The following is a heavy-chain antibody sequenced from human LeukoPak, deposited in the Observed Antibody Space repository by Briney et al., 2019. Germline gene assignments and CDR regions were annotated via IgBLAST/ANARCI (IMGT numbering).Heavy chain of an antibody. CDR1: GYTFTSYG. Sequence: WASVKVSCKASGYTFTSYGISWVRQAPGQGLEWMGWISAYNGNTNYAQKLQGRVTMTTDTSTSTAYMELRSLRSDDTAVYYCARVHGQWLVSPPDAFDIWGQGTMVTVSS. CDR3: ARVHGQWLVSPPDAFDI. CDR2: ISAYNGNT. V-gene: IGHV1-18*01. J-gene: IGHJ3*02. D-gene: IGHD6-19*01.